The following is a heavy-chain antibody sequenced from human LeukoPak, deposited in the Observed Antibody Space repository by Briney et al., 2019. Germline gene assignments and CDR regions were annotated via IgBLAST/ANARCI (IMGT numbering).Heavy chain of an antibody. CDR2: ISSSGSTI. CDR3: ARVDIVVVVAATKSGYYFDY. Sequence: PGGSLRLSCAASGFTFSSYEMNWVRQAPGKGLEWVSYISSSGSTIYYADSVKGRFTISRDNAKNSLYLQMNSLRAEDTAVYYCARVDIVVVVAATKSGYYFDYWGQGTLATVSS. CDR1: GFTFSSYE. J-gene: IGHJ4*02. D-gene: IGHD2-15*01. V-gene: IGHV3-48*03.